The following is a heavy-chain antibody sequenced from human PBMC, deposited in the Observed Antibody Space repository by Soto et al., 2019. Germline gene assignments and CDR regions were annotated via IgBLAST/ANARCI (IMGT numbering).Heavy chain of an antibody. CDR2: IWYDGSNK. CDR3: ARHRPGYEMDV. D-gene: IGHD5-18*01. Sequence: QVQLVESGGGVVQPGRSLRLSCAASGFTFSSYGMHWVRQAPGKGLEWVAIIWYDGSNKYYGDSVRGRFTISRDNSKNTLYLQMNTLRAEDTGVYHCARHRPGYEMDVWGQGTTVTVSS. J-gene: IGHJ6*02. CDR1: GFTFSSYG. V-gene: IGHV3-33*01.